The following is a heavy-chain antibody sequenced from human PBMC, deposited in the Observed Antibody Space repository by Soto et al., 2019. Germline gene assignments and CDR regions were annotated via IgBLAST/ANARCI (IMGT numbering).Heavy chain of an antibody. V-gene: IGHV4-34*01. CDR2: INHSGST. Sequence: SETLSLTCAVYGGSFSGYYWSWIRQPPGKGLEWIGEINHSGSTNYNPSLKSRVTISVDTSKNQFSPKLSSVTAADTAVYYCARAQGYCRSTSSYHWFDPWGQGTLVTVSS. D-gene: IGHD2-2*01. J-gene: IGHJ5*02. CDR3: ARAQGYCRSTSSYHWFDP. CDR1: GGSFSGYY.